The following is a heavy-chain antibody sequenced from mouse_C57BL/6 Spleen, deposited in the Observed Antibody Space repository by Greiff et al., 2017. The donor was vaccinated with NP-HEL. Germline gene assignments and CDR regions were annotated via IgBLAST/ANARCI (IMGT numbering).Heavy chain of an antibody. CDR1: GFTFSSYA. CDR3: TRDPGRNWYFDV. V-gene: IGHV5-9-1*02. CDR2: ISSGGDYI. Sequence: EVHLVESGEGLVKPGGSLKLSCAASGFTFSSYAMSWVRQTPEKRLEWVAYISSGGDYIYYADTVKGRFTISRDNARNTLYLQMSSLKSEDTAMYYCTRDPGRNWYFDVWGTGTTVTVSS. J-gene: IGHJ1*03. D-gene: IGHD3-3*01.